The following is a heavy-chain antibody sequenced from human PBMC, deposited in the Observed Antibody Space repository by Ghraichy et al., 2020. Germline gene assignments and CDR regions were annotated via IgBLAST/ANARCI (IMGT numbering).Heavy chain of an antibody. J-gene: IGHJ6*02. Sequence: SQILSLTCTVSGASISGFYWSWIRQPPGRGLEWIGHIYYSGTTNYSPSLKSRLTLSVDRSQNLVSLRLSSMTSADTAVYYCARVPTMFGVAPWGMDIWGQGTTVTVS. V-gene: IGHV4-59*01. CDR2: IYYSGTT. D-gene: IGHD3-3*01. CDR1: GASISGFY. CDR3: ARVPTMFGVAPWGMDI.